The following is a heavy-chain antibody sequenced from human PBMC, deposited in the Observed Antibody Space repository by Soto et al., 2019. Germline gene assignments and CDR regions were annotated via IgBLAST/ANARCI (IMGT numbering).Heavy chain of an antibody. D-gene: IGHD6-13*01. V-gene: IGHV1-8*01. J-gene: IGHJ5*02. Sequence: ASVKVSCKASGYTFTGYYMHRVRQATGQGLEWMGWMNPNSGNTGYAQKFQGRVTMTRNTSISTAYMELSSLRSEDTAVYYCARGPPYSSSWYGWFDPWGQGTLVTVSS. CDR1: GYTFTGYY. CDR2: MNPNSGNT. CDR3: ARGPPYSSSWYGWFDP.